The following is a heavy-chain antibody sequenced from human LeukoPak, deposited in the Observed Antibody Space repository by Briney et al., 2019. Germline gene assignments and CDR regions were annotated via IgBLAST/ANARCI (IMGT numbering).Heavy chain of an antibody. CDR1: GYTLTELS. Sequence: ASVKVSCKVSGYTLTELSMHWVRQAPGKGLEWMGGFDPEDGETIYAQKFQGRVTMTEDTSTDTAYMELSSLRSEDTAVYYCATNSGSFYYYYYGMDVWGQGTTVTVSS. CDR2: FDPEDGET. D-gene: IGHD1-26*01. J-gene: IGHJ6*02. V-gene: IGHV1-24*01. CDR3: ATNSGSFYYYYYGMDV.